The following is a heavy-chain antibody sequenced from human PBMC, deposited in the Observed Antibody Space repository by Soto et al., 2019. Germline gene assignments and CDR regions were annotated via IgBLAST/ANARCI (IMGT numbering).Heavy chain of an antibody. CDR2: ISWDGGNT. D-gene: IGHD2-21*01. Sequence: EVQLVESGGIVVQPGGSLRLSCAASGFTFNDYTMHWVRQAPGKGLEWVSLISWDGGNTYYADSVKGRFTISRDNRKNSLYLQMNSLRTEDTALYYCAKDVSSRLLLRIDCWGQGTLVTVSS. V-gene: IGHV3-43*01. J-gene: IGHJ4*02. CDR1: GFTFNDYT. CDR3: AKDVSSRLLLRIDC.